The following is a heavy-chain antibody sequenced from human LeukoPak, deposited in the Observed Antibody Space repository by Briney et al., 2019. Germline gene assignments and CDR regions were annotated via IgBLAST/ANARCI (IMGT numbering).Heavy chain of an antibody. J-gene: IGHJ4*02. CDR1: GYSFTDYY. D-gene: IGHD3-3*01. Sequence: ASVKVSCKASGYSFTDYYMHWVRQAPGKGLEWMGWINPNSGGTNYAQKFQGRVTMTRDTSISTAYMELSRLRSDDTAVYYCARGDYDFWSGYSSFDYWGQGTLVTVSS. V-gene: IGHV1-2*02. CDR3: ARGDYDFWSGYSSFDY. CDR2: INPNSGGT.